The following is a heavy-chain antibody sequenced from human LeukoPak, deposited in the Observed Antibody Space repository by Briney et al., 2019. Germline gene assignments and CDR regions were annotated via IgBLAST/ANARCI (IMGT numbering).Heavy chain of an antibody. CDR2: IYYSGST. D-gene: IGHD3-3*01. J-gene: IGHJ4*02. CDR1: GGPISSYY. Sequence: SETLSLTCTVSGGPISSYYWSWIRQPPGKGLEWIGYIYYSGSTNYNPSLKSRVTIPVDTSKNQFSLKLSSVTAADTAVYYCARGPYYDFWSGQRGLDYWGQGTLVTVSS. CDR3: ARGPYYDFWSGQRGLDY. V-gene: IGHV4-59*01.